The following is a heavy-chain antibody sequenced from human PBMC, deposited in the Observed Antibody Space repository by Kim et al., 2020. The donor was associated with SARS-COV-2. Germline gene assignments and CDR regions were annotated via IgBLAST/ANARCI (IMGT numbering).Heavy chain of an antibody. J-gene: IGHJ4*02. CDR1: GYRFTSHW. D-gene: IGHD3-22*01. CDR3: ARYYDTIGYYPDY. CDR2: INPSDSYT. Sequence: GESLKISCKGSGYRFTSHWITWVRQMPGKGLEWMGRINPSDSYTNYSPSFQGHVTISADKSISTAYLQWSSLKASDTATYYCARYYDTIGYYPDYWGQGTLVTVSS. V-gene: IGHV5-10-1*01.